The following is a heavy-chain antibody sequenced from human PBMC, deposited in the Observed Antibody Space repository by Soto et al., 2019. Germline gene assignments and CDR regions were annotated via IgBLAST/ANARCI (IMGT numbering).Heavy chain of an antibody. J-gene: IGHJ5*02. D-gene: IGHD6-25*01. CDR2: IHYSGST. CDR1: EVNIRSHC. Sequence: PFVTQSHRCTVAEVNIRSHCWVLIRTHPGKRLEWIGYIHYSGSTNYNPSLRSRVTISVDTPKNQFSLKVNSMTAADTAIYYCARGGVAARKGRWFDPWGQGTLVLGSS. CDR3: ARGGVAARKGRWFDP. V-gene: IGHV4-59*11.